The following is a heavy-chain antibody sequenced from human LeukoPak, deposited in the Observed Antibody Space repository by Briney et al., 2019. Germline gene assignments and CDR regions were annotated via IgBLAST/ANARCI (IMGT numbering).Heavy chain of an antibody. CDR2: ISYDGNTQ. Sequence: PGGSLRLSCAASGFPFKSYAMHWVRQAPGKGLEWVATISYDGNTQYYAAHVKGRLTISRDNSKSTLYLQINSLKAEDTTIFYCARSAITTWYFDLWGQGTLVTVSS. J-gene: IGHJ4*02. D-gene: IGHD3-22*01. CDR3: ARSAITTWYFDL. CDR1: GFPFKSYA. V-gene: IGHV3-30*04.